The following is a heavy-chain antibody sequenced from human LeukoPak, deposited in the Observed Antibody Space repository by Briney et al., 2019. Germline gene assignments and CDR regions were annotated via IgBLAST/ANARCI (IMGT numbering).Heavy chain of an antibody. V-gene: IGHV4-59*01. D-gene: IGHD3-10*01. J-gene: IGHJ2*01. CDR2: IYYSGST. CDR1: GGSISSYY. Sequence: PSETLSLTCTVSGGSISSYYWSWIRQPPGQGLERIGYIYYSGSTNYNPSLKSRVTISVDTSKNQFSLKLSSVTAADTAVYYCAVFIMGFLRDGYFDLWGRGTLVTVSS. CDR3: AVFIMGFLRDGYFDL.